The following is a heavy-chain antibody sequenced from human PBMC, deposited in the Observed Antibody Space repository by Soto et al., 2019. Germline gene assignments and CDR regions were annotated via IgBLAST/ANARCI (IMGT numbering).Heavy chain of an antibody. Sequence: GGSLRLSCAASGFTFSDHFMDWVRQASGRGLEWVGRIRNKANRYTTDYAASVKGRFIISRDDSKNSLYLQMDSLKTEDTAMYYCVSGYCSGGSCYLENNWFDPWGQGTLVTVSS. D-gene: IGHD2-15*01. J-gene: IGHJ5*02. CDR2: IRNKANRYTT. V-gene: IGHV3-72*01. CDR3: VSGYCSGGSCYLENNWFDP. CDR1: GFTFSDHF.